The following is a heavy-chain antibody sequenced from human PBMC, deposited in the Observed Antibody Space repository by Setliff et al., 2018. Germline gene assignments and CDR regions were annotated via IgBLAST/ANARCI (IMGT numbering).Heavy chain of an antibody. CDR2: VYYSGDT. V-gene: IGHV4-39*01. CDR3: ARHRPNLPFDA. J-gene: IGHJ4*02. D-gene: IGHD7-27*01. CDR1: GGSISNSDYY. Sequence: NPSETLSLTCSVSGGSISNSDYYWDWIRQPPGKGLEWIGRVYYSGDTYYIPSLLSRVTISVDTSKNQFSLKLSSVTAADTPVYFCARHRPNLPFDAWGQGALVTVSS.